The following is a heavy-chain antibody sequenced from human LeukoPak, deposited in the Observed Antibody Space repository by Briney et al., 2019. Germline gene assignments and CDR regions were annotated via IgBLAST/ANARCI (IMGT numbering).Heavy chain of an antibody. CDR3: ARVVPAAISLDAFDI. CDR1: GGSISSGSYY. V-gene: IGHV4-61*01. CDR2: IYYSGST. D-gene: IGHD2-2*01. J-gene: IGHJ3*02. Sequence: SETLSLTCTVSGGSISSGSYYWSWIRQPPGKGLEWIGYIYYSGSTNYNSSLKSRVTISVDTSKNQFSLKLSSVTAADTAVYHCARVVPAAISLDAFDIWGQGTMVTVSS.